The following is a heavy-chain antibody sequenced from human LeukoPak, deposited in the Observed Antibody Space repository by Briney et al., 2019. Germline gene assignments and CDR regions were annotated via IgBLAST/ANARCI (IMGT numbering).Heavy chain of an antibody. J-gene: IGHJ4*02. CDR2: VAYTGST. V-gene: IGHV4-30-4*01. CDR3: ASTDYYDSSGYFDY. D-gene: IGHD3-22*01. CDR1: GGSITSGEHY. Sequence: PSQTLSLTCTVSGGSITSGEHYCSWIRQPPGKGLEWIGYVAYTGSTNYNPSLSSRVTMSVDTSKNQFSLKLSSVTAADTAVYYCASTDYYDSSGYFDYWGQGTLVTVSS.